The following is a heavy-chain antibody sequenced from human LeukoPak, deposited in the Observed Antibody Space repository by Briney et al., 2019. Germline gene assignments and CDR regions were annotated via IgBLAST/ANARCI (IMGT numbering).Heavy chain of an antibody. CDR2: ISSSSSTI. J-gene: IGHJ5*02. D-gene: IGHD4-17*01. CDR1: GFTFSSFS. CDR3: ARGPPGLTTVTDWFDP. V-gene: IGHV3-48*04. Sequence: PGGSLRLSCAASGFTFSSFSMNWVRQAPGKGLEWVSYISSSSSTIYYADSVKGRFTISRDNAKNSLYLQMNSLRAEDTAVYYCARGPPGLTTVTDWFDPWGQGTLVTVSS.